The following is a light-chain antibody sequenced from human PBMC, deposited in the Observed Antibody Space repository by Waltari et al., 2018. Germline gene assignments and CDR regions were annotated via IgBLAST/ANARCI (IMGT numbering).Light chain of an antibody. Sequence: ELVLTQSPGTLSLSPGERATLSCRASQSVGRTLAWYQQKPGQAPRPLIYGASSRATDIPDRFSGSGSGTDFSLTINRLEPEDFAVYFCQHYVRLPATFGQGTKVEIK. CDR2: GAS. CDR1: QSVGRT. J-gene: IGKJ1*01. V-gene: IGKV3-20*01. CDR3: QHYVRLPAT.